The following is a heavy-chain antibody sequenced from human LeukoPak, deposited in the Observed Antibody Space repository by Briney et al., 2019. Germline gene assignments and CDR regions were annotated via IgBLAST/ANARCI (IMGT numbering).Heavy chain of an antibody. Sequence: SETLSLTCTVSGGSISSVNYYWSWIRQPAGKGLEWSGRIYTSGSTNYNPSLKSRVTISVDTSKNQFSLQLTSVTAADTAVYYCARDDFWSGYQDYWGQGALVTVSS. CDR2: IYTSGST. CDR1: GGSISSVNYY. D-gene: IGHD3-3*01. CDR3: ARDDFWSGYQDY. J-gene: IGHJ4*02. V-gene: IGHV4-61*02.